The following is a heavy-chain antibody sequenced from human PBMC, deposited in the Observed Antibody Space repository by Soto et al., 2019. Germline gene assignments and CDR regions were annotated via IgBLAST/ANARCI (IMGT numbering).Heavy chain of an antibody. J-gene: IGHJ4*02. CDR3: ARESEDLTSNFDY. Sequence: GSLRLSCAASGFTFSPYTMSWVRQAPGKGLEWVSSISSSSSYIFYADSVKGRFTIARDNAKNSLYLQMNTLGAEDTAVYYCARESEDLTSNFDYWGQGTLVTVSS. CDR2: ISSSSSYI. CDR1: GFTFSPYT. V-gene: IGHV3-21*01.